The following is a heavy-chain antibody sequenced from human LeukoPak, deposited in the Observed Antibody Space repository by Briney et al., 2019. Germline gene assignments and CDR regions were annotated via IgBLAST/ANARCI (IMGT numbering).Heavy chain of an antibody. CDR2: ISSSSSYI. D-gene: IGHD1-26*01. CDR1: GFTFSSYS. Sequence: GRSLRLSCAASGFTFSSYSMNWVRQAPGKGLEWVSSISSSSSYIYYADSVKGRFTISRDNAKNSLYLQMNSLRAEDTAVYYCARDASEHYYYMDVWGKGTTVTVSS. V-gene: IGHV3-21*01. J-gene: IGHJ6*03. CDR3: ARDASEHYYYMDV.